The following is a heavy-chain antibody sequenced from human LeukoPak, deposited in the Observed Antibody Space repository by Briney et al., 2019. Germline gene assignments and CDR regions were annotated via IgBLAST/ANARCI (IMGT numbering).Heavy chain of an antibody. V-gene: IGHV4-59*08. CDR2: IYYTGKI. CDR3: TRRDAGWNYFDY. D-gene: IGHD6-19*01. Sequence: PSETLSLTCAVSGGSINSHYWGWIRQPPGKGLQWVGDIYYTGKINYNPSLKSRVTITLNTSKDHLSLNLTSVPAADTAIYYWTRRDAGWNYFDYWGQGILVTVSS. J-gene: IGHJ4*02. CDR1: GGSINSHY.